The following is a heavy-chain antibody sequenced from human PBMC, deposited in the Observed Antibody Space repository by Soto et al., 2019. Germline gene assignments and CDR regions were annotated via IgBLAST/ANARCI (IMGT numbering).Heavy chain of an antibody. CDR3: ARELADIVLVPAAHHPYYGMDV. J-gene: IGHJ6*02. CDR2: IWYDGSNK. Sequence: QVQLVESGGGVVQPGRSLRLSCAASGFTFSSYGMHWVRQAPGKGLEWVAVIWYDGSNKYYADSVKGRFAISRDNSKNTLYLQMNSLRAEDTAVYYCARELADIVLVPAAHHPYYGMDVWGQGTTVTVSS. D-gene: IGHD2-2*01. CDR1: GFTFSSYG. V-gene: IGHV3-33*01.